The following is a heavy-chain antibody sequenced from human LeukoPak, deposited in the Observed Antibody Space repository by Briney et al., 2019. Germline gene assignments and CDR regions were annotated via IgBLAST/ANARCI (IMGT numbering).Heavy chain of an antibody. CDR1: GGSISSYY. CDR3: ARARASYYDSNGYCQPYYFDY. J-gene: IGHJ4*02. Sequence: PSETLSLTCTVSGGSISSYYWSWIRQPPGKGLEWIGYIYYSGSTNYNPSLKSRVTISVDTSKNQFSLKLSSVTAADTAVYYCARARASYYDSNGYCQPYYFDYWGQGTLVTVSS. D-gene: IGHD3-22*01. CDR2: IYYSGST. V-gene: IGHV4-59*01.